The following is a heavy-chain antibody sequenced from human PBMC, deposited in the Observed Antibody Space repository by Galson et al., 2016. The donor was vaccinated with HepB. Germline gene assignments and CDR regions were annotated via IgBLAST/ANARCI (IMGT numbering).Heavy chain of an antibody. Sequence: SLRLACAVSGFTFSRSGMNWVRQAPGKGLEWVAVIWSDGSNRYYADSVQGRFTIPRDNSKNTLFLQMNSLRAEDTAVYFCARDPHASGWAAYYFDAWGQGTLVTVSS. D-gene: IGHD6-19*01. CDR1: GFTFSRSG. J-gene: IGHJ5*02. V-gene: IGHV3-33*07. CDR3: ARDPHASGWAAYYFDA. CDR2: IWSDGSNR.